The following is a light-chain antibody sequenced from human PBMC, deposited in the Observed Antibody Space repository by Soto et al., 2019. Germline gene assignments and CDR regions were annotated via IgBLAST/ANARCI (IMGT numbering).Light chain of an antibody. CDR2: AAS. CDR3: QQSYSTHWK. V-gene: IGKV1-39*01. J-gene: IGKJ1*01. CDR1: QSISSY. Sequence: DIQMTQSPSSLSASVGDRVTITCRASQSISSYLNWYQQKPGKAPKLLIYAASSLQSGVPSRFSGSGSGTDFTLTISSLQPEDFETYYCQQSYSTHWKFGQGTKVDI.